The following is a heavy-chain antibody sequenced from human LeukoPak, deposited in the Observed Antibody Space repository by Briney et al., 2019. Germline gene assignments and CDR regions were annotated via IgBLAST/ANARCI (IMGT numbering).Heavy chain of an antibody. Sequence: GGSLRLSCAASGFTFSSYSMNWVRQAPGKGLGWVSYISSSSSTIYYADSVKGRFTISRDNAKNSLYLQMNSLRDEDTAVYYCARANDYSNYYYYYMDVWGKGTTVTVSS. CDR2: ISSSSSTI. J-gene: IGHJ6*03. D-gene: IGHD4-11*01. CDR1: GFTFSSYS. V-gene: IGHV3-48*02. CDR3: ARANDYSNYYYYYMDV.